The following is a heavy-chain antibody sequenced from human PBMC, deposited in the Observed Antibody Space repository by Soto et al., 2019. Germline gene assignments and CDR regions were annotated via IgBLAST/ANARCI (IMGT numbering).Heavy chain of an antibody. CDR1: GYTFGDYA. D-gene: IGHD6-6*01. Sequence: ASVNVSCKASGYTFGDYAMHWVRQAPGQRLEWMGWINAGDGNTKYSQKFQDRVTITRDTSATTVYMELSSLISEATAVYYFARDIGSSRPNWFDPWGQGTLVTVSS. CDR3: ARDIGSSRPNWFDP. J-gene: IGHJ5*02. CDR2: INAGDGNT. V-gene: IGHV1-3*01.